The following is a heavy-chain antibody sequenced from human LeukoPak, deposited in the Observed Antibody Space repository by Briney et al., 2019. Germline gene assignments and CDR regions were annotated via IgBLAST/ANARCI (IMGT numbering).Heavy chain of an antibody. CDR3: ARHGSRRGAWFDP. D-gene: IGHD3-10*01. J-gene: IGHJ5*02. V-gene: IGHV3-7*01. CDR2: IKQDGSEK. CDR1: GFTFNTYW. Sequence: GGSLRLSCAASGFTFNTYWMNWVRQAPGKGLEWVANIKQDGSEKSSVDSVKGRFTISRDNAKISLYLQMNSLRAEDTAVYYCARHGSRRGAWFDPWGQGTLVTVSS.